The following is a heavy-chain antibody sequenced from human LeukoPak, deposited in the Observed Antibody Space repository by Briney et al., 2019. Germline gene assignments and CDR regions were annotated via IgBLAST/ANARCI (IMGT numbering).Heavy chain of an antibody. Sequence: PGGSLRLSCAASGFTFSSYWMSWVRQAPGKGVEWVSYISSSSSTIYYADSVKGRFTISRDNAKNSLYLQMNSLRAEDTAVYYCARDWVSGPWGQGTLVTVSS. V-gene: IGHV3-48*01. D-gene: IGHD3-16*01. CDR3: ARDWVSGP. CDR2: ISSSSSTI. J-gene: IGHJ4*02. CDR1: GFTFSSYW.